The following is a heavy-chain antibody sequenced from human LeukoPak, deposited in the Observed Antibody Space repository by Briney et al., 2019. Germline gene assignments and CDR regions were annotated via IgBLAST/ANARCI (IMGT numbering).Heavy chain of an antibody. D-gene: IGHD3-22*01. V-gene: IGHV1-2*02. Sequence: ASVKVSCKASGYTFTGYYMHWVRQAPGQGLERMGWINPNSGGTNYAQKFQGRVTMTRDTSISTAYMELSRLRSDDTAVYYCARDHSYDSSFDYWGQGTLVTVSS. J-gene: IGHJ4*02. CDR2: INPNSGGT. CDR3: ARDHSYDSSFDY. CDR1: GYTFTGYY.